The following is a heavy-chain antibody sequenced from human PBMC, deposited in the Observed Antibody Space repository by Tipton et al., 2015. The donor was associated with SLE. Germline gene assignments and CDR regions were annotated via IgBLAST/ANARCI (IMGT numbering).Heavy chain of an antibody. D-gene: IGHD5-12*01. CDR1: GGSISSSSYY. CDR2: IYYSGST. J-gene: IGHJ4*02. V-gene: IGHV4-39*07. Sequence: LRLSCTVSGGSISSSSYYWGWIRQPPGKGLEWIGSIYYSGSTYYDPSLKSRVTISVDTSKNQFSLKLSSVTAAATAVYYWARRGGYDSGGYVDYWGQGTLVTVSS. CDR3: ARRGGYDSGGYVDY.